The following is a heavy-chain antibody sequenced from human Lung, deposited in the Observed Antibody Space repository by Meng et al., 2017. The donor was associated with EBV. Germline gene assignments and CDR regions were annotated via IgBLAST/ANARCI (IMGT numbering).Heavy chain of an antibody. CDR1: GFTFSSYD. J-gene: IGHJ4*02. D-gene: IGHD5-12*01. Sequence: AQCVVRCGPVGSPGGSLRLSCAAYGFTFSSYDMSWFRQATGKGLEWVSSISSASTYVHYADSVKGRFTISRDNAKNSLYLQMNSLRVEDTAVYYCAREGYSGYAEIDYWGQGTLVTVSS. CDR3: AREGYSGYAEIDY. CDR2: ISSASTYV. V-gene: IGHV3-21*01.